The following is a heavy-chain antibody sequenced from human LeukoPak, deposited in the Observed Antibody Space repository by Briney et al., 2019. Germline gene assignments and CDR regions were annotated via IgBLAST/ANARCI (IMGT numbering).Heavy chain of an antibody. J-gene: IGHJ3*02. Sequence: GASVKVSCKTSGGTLSNYVFSWVRQAPGQGLEWMGGIIPMFGTADYAQKFQGRVTLTADEFTSTAYMELTSLRSEDTAVYYCAKLDGPGYSSGWYNDIWGQGTMVTASS. D-gene: IGHD6-19*01. CDR1: GGTLSNYV. CDR2: IIPMFGTA. V-gene: IGHV1-69*13. CDR3: AKLDGPGYSSGWYNDI.